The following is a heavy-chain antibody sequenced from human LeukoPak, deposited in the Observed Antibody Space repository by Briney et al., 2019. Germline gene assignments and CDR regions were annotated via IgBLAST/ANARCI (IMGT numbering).Heavy chain of an antibody. Sequence: GGSLRLSCAASGFTFSSYWMSWVRQAPGKGLEWVANIKQDGSEKYYVDSVKGRFTISRDNAKNSLYLQMNSVRAEDTAVYYCARGDTAMVSNYFDYWGQGTLVTVSS. CDR2: IKQDGSEK. CDR3: ARGDTAMVSNYFDY. J-gene: IGHJ4*02. V-gene: IGHV3-7*01. D-gene: IGHD5-18*01. CDR1: GFTFSSYW.